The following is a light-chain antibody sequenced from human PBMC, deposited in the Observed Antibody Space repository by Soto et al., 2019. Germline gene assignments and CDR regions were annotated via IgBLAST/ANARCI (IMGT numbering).Light chain of an antibody. Sequence: EIGLTQSLGTLSLSQEERATLSCRASQSVSSSYLAWYQQKPGQAPRLLIYDASIRATGIPARFSGSGSGTDFTLTISSLEPEDFAVYYCQQGRNWQVTFGQGTRLEIK. J-gene: IGKJ5*01. V-gene: IGKV3D-20*02. CDR1: QSVSSSY. CDR2: DAS. CDR3: QQGRNWQVT.